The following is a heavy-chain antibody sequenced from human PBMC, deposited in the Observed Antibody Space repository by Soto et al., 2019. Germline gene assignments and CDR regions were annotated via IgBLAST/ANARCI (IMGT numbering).Heavy chain of an antibody. CDR3: ARPRHYSSSSGYYYYGMDV. J-gene: IGHJ6*02. Sequence: SVKVSCKASGGTFSSYAISWVRQAPGQGLEWMGGIIPIFGTANYAQKFQGRVTITADESTSTAYMELSSLRSEDTAVYYCARPRHYSSSSGYYYYGMDVWGQGTTVTVSS. CDR1: GGTFSSYA. V-gene: IGHV1-69*13. D-gene: IGHD6-6*01. CDR2: IIPIFGTA.